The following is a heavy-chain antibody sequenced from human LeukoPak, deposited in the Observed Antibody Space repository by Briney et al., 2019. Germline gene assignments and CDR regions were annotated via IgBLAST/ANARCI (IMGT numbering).Heavy chain of an antibody. D-gene: IGHD7-27*01. CDR1: GYTFTSYG. Sequence: GASVKVSCKASGYTFTSYGISWVRQAPGQGLEWMGWINPNSGGTNYAQKFQGRVTMTRDTSISTAYMELSRLRSDDTAVYYCARVPRRGDLAGRPFDYWGQGTLVTVSS. V-gene: IGHV1-2*02. J-gene: IGHJ4*02. CDR2: INPNSGGT. CDR3: ARVPRRGDLAGRPFDY.